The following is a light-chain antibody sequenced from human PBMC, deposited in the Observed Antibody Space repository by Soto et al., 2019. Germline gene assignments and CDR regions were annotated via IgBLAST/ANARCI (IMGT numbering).Light chain of an antibody. V-gene: IGLV3-21*04. J-gene: IGLJ2*01. CDR3: QVWDSSSDRDVV. Sequence: SYVLTQPPSVSVAPGKTARITCGGNNIGSKSVHWYQQKPGQAPVLVIYYDSDRPSGIPERFSGSNSGNTATLTISRVEAGDEDDYYCQVWDSSSDRDVVFGGGTKLTVL. CDR2: YDS. CDR1: NIGSKS.